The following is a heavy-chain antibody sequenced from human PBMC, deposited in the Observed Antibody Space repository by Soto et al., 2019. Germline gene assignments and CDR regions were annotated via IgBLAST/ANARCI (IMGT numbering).Heavy chain of an antibody. J-gene: IGHJ4*02. D-gene: IGHD3-10*01. V-gene: IGHV4-39*01. CDR1: GGSISSSSYY. Sequence: SETLSLTCTVSGGSISSSSYYWGWIRKPPGKGLEWIGSISYRGSTYYNPSLKSRVTISVDTSKNQFSLKLSSVTAADTAVYYCARHVPSGSYPFDYWGQGTLVTVSS. CDR3: ARHVPSGSYPFDY. CDR2: ISYRGST.